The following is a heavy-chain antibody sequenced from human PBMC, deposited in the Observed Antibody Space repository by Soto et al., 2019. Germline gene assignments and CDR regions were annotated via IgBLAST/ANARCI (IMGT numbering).Heavy chain of an antibody. V-gene: IGHV1-69*13. D-gene: IGHD1-26*01. Sequence: SVKGSCQASGGTFSSYAISWVRQSPGQGLEWMGGIIPIFGTSNYEQKFQGRVTITADESTSTAYMELSSLRSEDTAVYYCARAVIGVGATINFDYWGQGTLVTVSS. CDR2: IIPIFGTS. J-gene: IGHJ4*02. CDR3: ARAVIGVGATINFDY. CDR1: GGTFSSYA.